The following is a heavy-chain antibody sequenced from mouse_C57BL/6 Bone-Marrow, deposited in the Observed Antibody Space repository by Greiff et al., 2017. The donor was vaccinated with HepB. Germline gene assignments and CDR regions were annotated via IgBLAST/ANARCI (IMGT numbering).Heavy chain of an antibody. CDR1: GFTFSSYG. CDR2: ISSGGSYT. J-gene: IGHJ2*01. CDR3: ASYSNAYFDY. Sequence: EVHLVESGGDLVKPGGSLKLSCAASGFTFSSYGMSWVRQTPDKRLEWVATISSGGSYTYYPDSVKGRFTISRDKAKNTLYLQMSSLKSEDTAMYYCASYSNAYFDYWGQGTTLTVSS. D-gene: IGHD2-5*01. V-gene: IGHV5-6*01.